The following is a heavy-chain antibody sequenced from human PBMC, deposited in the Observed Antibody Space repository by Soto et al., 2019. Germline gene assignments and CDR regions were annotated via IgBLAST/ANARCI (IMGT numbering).Heavy chain of an antibody. CDR2: IIPIFGRP. D-gene: IGHD6-19*01. Sequence: QEQLVQSGAEVRKPGSSVKVSCKASGGTFSSYAISWVRQAPGQGLEWMGGIIPIFGRPNYAQKFQGRVTITADDSTSSVYMELSSLRSEDTAVYYCARGRIKDSSAWFVRWVLDYWGQGTQVTVSS. V-gene: IGHV1-69*01. J-gene: IGHJ4*02. CDR1: GGTFSSYA. CDR3: ARGRIKDSSAWFVRWVLDY.